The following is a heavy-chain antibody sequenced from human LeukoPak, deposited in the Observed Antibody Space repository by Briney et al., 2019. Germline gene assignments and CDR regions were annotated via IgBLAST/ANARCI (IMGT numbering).Heavy chain of an antibody. CDR3: ARDRFEAADSKPPPYYYYGMDV. V-gene: IGHV3-21*01. J-gene: IGHJ6*02. CDR2: ISSSSSYI. Sequence: GGSLRLSCAASGFTFSSYSMNWVRQAPGKGLEWVSPISSSSSYIYYADSVKGRFTISRDNAKNSLYLQMNSLRAEDTAVYYCARDRFEAADSKPPPYYYYGMDVWGQGTTVTVSS. D-gene: IGHD6-13*01. CDR1: GFTFSSYS.